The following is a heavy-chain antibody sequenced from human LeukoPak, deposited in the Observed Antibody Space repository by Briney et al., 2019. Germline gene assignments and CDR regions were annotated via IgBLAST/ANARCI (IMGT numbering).Heavy chain of an antibody. Sequence: GGTLRLSCAASGFTFSSYGMSWGRQAPGKGLEWVSAISGSGGSTYYADSVKGRFTISRDNSKNTLYLQMNSLRAEDTAVYYCAKYTVTTNNWFDPWGQGTLVTVSS. J-gene: IGHJ5*02. CDR1: GFTFSSYG. CDR3: AKYTVTTNNWFDP. D-gene: IGHD4-17*01. CDR2: ISGSGGST. V-gene: IGHV3-23*01.